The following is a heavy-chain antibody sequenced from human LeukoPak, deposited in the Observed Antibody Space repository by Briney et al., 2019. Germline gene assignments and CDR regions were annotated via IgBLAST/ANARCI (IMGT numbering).Heavy chain of an antibody. Sequence: PSETLSLTCTVSGGSISSSSDSWGWIRQPPGKGLEWIGSVYYSGSTYYSPSLKSRVTISVDTSKNQFSLKLSSVTAADTAVYYCGRRPGMDVWGQGTTVTVSS. CDR1: GGSISSSSDS. J-gene: IGHJ6*02. V-gene: IGHV4-39*01. CDR3: GRRPGMDV. CDR2: VYYSGST.